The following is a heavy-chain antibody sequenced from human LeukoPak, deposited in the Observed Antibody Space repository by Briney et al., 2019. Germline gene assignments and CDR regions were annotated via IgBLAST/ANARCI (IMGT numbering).Heavy chain of an antibody. Sequence: GGSLRLSCAASGFTFITSWMSWGRQAPGKGLEWVANIKHDGSEKYYVDSVKGRFTISRDNARNSLYLQMNSLRAEDTAVYYCARASYSPNWFDPWGQGTLVTVSS. CDR3: ARASYSPNWFDP. CDR2: IKHDGSEK. V-gene: IGHV3-7*01. D-gene: IGHD4-11*01. J-gene: IGHJ5*02. CDR1: GFTFITSW.